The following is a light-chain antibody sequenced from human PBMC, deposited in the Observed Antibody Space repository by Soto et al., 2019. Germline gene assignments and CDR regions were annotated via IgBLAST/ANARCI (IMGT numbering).Light chain of an antibody. V-gene: IGKV1-5*01. Sequence: DIQMTQSPSTLSATGGDRVTITCRASQSISSWLAWYQHKPGKAPKLLIYDASNLDSGVPSRFSGSGPGTEFSLTISNLQPDDCATYYCQQYENYWTFGQGTRVEIK. CDR2: DAS. CDR1: QSISSW. CDR3: QQYENYWT. J-gene: IGKJ1*01.